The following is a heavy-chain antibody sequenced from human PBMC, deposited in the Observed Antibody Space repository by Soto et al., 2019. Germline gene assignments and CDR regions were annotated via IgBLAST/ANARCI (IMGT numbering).Heavy chain of an antibody. D-gene: IGHD3-16*02. CDR3: ARDRNDYVWGSYRYPYDY. CDR1: GGTFSSYA. Sequence: SVKVSCKASGGTFSSYAISWVRQAPGQGLEWMGGIIPIFGTANYAQKFQGRVTITADESTSTAYMELSSLRSEDTAVYYCARDRNDYVWGSYRYPYDYWGQGTLVTVSS. V-gene: IGHV1-69*13. CDR2: IIPIFGTA. J-gene: IGHJ4*02.